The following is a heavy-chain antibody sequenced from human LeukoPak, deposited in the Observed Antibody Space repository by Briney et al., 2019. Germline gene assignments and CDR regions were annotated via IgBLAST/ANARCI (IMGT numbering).Heavy chain of an antibody. CDR2: INHSGST. J-gene: IGHJ5*02. D-gene: IGHD3-9*01. CDR3: ARRGLRYFDWLLDP. Sequence: KPSETLSLTCAVYGGSFSGYYWSWIRQPPGKGLEWIGEINHSGSTNYNPSLKSRVTISVDTSKNQFSLKLSSVTAADTAVYYCARRGLRYFDWLLDPWGQGTLVTVSS. CDR1: GGSFSGYY. V-gene: IGHV4-34*01.